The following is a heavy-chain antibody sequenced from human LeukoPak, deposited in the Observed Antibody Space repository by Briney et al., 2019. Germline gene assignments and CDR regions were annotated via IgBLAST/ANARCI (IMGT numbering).Heavy chain of an antibody. D-gene: IGHD2-2*02. CDR3: ARGGYCSSTSCYKGEWFDP. CDR2: IYTSGST. J-gene: IGHJ5*02. V-gene: IGHV4-4*07. Sequence: SETLSLTCTVSGVSISSYYWSWIRQPAGKGLEWIGRIYTSGSTNYNPSLKSRVTMSVDTSKNQFSLKLSSVTAADTAVYYCARGGYCSSTSCYKGEWFDPWGQGTLVTVSS. CDR1: GVSISSYY.